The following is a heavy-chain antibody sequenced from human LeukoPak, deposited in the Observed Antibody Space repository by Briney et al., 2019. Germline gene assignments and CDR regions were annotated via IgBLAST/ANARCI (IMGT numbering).Heavy chain of an antibody. CDR2: ISYDGDNK. Sequence: PGGSLRLSCAASGFSFYNYGMHWVRQAPGKGLEWVAVISYDGDNKYYADSVKGRFTISRDNSKNTLYLQMNSLRAEDTAVYYCARASGMYFDYWGQGTLVTVSS. CDR3: ARASGMYFDY. J-gene: IGHJ4*02. V-gene: IGHV3-30*03. CDR1: GFSFYNYG.